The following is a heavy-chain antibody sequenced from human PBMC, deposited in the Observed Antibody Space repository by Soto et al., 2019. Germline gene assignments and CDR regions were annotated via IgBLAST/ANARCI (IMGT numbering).Heavy chain of an antibody. Sequence: QIQLVQSGGEVKKPGASVKVSCKSSGYKFISHSITWVRQAPGQGLEWMGRISAYNGNTNYAQKLQGRVTMTTDTSPNAAYMERRSLRSDDTAVYYCARGAFCGGATGCRDMDVWCQGTTGTVSS. CDR1: GYKFISHS. D-gene: IGHD2-21*01. J-gene: IGHJ6*02. CDR2: ISAYNGNT. V-gene: IGHV1-18*01. CDR3: ARGAFCGGATGCRDMDV.